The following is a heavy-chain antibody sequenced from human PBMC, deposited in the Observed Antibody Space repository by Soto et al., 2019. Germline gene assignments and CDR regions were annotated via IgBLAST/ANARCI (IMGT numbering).Heavy chain of an antibody. V-gene: IGHV4-4*02. CDR3: ATNSYYSLGV. Sequence: QVQLQESGPGLVKPSGTLSLTCAVSSGSISSAHWWNWVRQPPGKGLEWIGESYHSGSTNYNPSLKSRVTVSVDKSMNQFSLKLTSVTAADTAVYYCATNSYYSLGVWGQGTTVTVSS. J-gene: IGHJ6*02. CDR2: SYHSGST. CDR1: SGSISSAHW.